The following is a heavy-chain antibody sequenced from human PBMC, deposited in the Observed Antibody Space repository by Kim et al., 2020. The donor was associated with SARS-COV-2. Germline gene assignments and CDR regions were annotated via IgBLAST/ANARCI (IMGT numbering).Heavy chain of an antibody. CDR2: IIPIFGTA. Sequence: SVKVSCKASGGTFSSYAISWVRQAPGQGLEWMGGIIPIFGTANYAQKFQGRDTITADESTSTAYMELSSLRSEDTAVYYCARWGENSDYYDSSGLDAFDIWGQGTMVTVSS. CDR1: GGTFSSYA. CDR3: ARWGENSDYYDSSGLDAFDI. V-gene: IGHV1-69*13. J-gene: IGHJ3*02. D-gene: IGHD3-22*01.